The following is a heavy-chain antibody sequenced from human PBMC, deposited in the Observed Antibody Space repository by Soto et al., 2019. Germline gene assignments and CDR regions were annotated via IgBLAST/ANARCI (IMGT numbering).Heavy chain of an antibody. D-gene: IGHD2-8*01. V-gene: IGHV4-4*02. CDR3: ARVRVLMVYAIPNYYYYYMDV. Sequence: SETLSLTCAVSSGSISSSNWWSWVRQPPGKGLEWIGEIYHSGSTNYNPSLKSRVTISVDKSKNQFSLKLSSVTAADTAVYYCARVRVLMVYAIPNYYYYYMDVWGKGTTVTVSS. J-gene: IGHJ6*03. CDR1: SGSISSSNW. CDR2: IYHSGST.